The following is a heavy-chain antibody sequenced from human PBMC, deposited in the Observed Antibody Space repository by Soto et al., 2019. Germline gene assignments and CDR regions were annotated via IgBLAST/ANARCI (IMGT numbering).Heavy chain of an antibody. CDR1: GYTFTSYG. D-gene: IGHD1-20*01. J-gene: IGHJ5*02. Sequence: ASVKVSCKASGYTFTSYGISWVRRAPGQGLEWMGWISAYNGNTNYAQKLQGRVTMTTDTSTSTAYMELRSLRSDDTAVYYCARVTAGDNWFDPWGQGTLVTSPQ. V-gene: IGHV1-18*01. CDR3: ARVTAGDNWFDP. CDR2: ISAYNGNT.